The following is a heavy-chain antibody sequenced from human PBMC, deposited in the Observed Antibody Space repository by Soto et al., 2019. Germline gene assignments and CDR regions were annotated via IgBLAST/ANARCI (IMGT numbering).Heavy chain of an antibody. CDR2: ISGSGGST. CDR3: AKDTPLEGDYYDSRDHYYYGMDV. V-gene: IGHV3-23*01. CDR1: GFTFSSYA. D-gene: IGHD3-22*01. J-gene: IGHJ6*02. Sequence: GGSLRLSCAASGFTFSSYAMSWVRQAPGKGLEWVSAISGSGGSTYYADSVKGRFTISRDNSKNTLYLQMNSLRAEDTAVYYCAKDTPLEGDYYDSRDHYYYGMDVWGQGTTVTVSS.